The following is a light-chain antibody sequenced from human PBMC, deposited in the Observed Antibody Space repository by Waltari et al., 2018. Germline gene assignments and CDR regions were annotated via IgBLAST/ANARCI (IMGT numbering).Light chain of an antibody. J-gene: IGLJ2*01. CDR3: SSYTGSSTLVI. CDR2: GVS. Sequence: QSALTQPSPVSGSPGQSITLPCPGSSSHGGAYDYVSWYQPHPGKAPKLMIYGVSTRPSGVSNRFSGSKSGNTASLTISGVQAEDEADYYCSSYTGSSTLVIFGGGTKLTVL. CDR1: SSHGGAYDY. V-gene: IGLV2-14*01.